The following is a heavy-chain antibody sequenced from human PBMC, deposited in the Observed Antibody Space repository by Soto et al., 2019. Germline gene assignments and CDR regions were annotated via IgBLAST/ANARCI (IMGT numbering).Heavy chain of an antibody. CDR3: ARLEYCSGGSCYGWLAP. D-gene: IGHD2-15*01. V-gene: IGHV4-30-4*01. CDR1: GGSISSGDYY. J-gene: IGHJ5*02. CDR2: IYYSGSR. Sequence: PSETLSLTCTVSGGSISSGDYYWSWIRQPPGKDLERIGYIYYSGSRYSIPSLKTRVTISVDTPKNQFSLQLSSVTAADTGVYYWARLEYCSGGSCYGWLAPWGQGTLVTVSS.